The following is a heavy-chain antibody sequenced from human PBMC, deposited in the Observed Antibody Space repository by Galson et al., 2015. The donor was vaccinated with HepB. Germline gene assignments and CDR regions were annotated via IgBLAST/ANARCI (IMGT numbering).Heavy chain of an antibody. D-gene: IGHD2-2*01. Sequence: SVKVSCKASGYTFTSYPMHWVRQAPGQRLEWMGWINAGNGNTKYSQKFQGRVTITRDTSASTAYMELSSLRSEDTAVYYCARGINIVVVPAAMGWFDPWGQGTLVTVSS. CDR2: INAGNGNT. J-gene: IGHJ5*02. V-gene: IGHV1-3*01. CDR3: ARGINIVVVPAAMGWFDP. CDR1: GYTFTSYP.